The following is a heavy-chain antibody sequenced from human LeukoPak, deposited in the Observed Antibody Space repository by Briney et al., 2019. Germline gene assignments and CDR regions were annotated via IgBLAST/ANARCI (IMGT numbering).Heavy chain of an antibody. V-gene: IGHV4-39*07. CDR3: ARGRWLQLPDY. CDR2: IYYSGST. CDR1: GGSISSSSYY. D-gene: IGHD5-24*01. J-gene: IGHJ4*02. Sequence: SETLSLTCTVSGGSISSSSYYWGWIRQPPGKGLEWIGSIYYSGSTYYNPSLKSRVTISLDTSKNQFSLKLSSVTAADTAVYYCARGRWLQLPDYWGQGTLVTVSS.